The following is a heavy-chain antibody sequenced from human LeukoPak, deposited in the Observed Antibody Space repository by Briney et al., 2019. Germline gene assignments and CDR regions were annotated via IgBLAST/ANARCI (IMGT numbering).Heavy chain of an antibody. CDR3: AKRGVSYFDY. CDR2: ISSSGTTT. CDR1: GFTFSSYE. D-gene: IGHD2-8*01. Sequence: PGGSLRLSCAASGFTFSSYEMNWVRQAPGKGLEWVSYISSSGTTTHYADSVKGRFTVSRDNAKSSLYLQMNSLRAEDTAVYYCAKRGVSYFDYWGQGTLVTVSS. J-gene: IGHJ4*02. V-gene: IGHV3-48*03.